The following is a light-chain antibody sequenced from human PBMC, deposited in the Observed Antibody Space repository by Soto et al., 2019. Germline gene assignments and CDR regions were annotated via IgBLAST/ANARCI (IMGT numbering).Light chain of an antibody. CDR1: QTISSW. CDR3: QQYNSYWT. J-gene: IGKJ1*01. CDR2: DSS. V-gene: IGKV1-5*01. Sequence: EIQITQSPSTLYGSVGKRVKITRRASQTISSWLAWYQQPPGEAPTLLVYDSSTLQSGVPSRFSGSAYGTEFTLTISSLKHDDFATYYCQQYNSYWTFGQGTKVDI.